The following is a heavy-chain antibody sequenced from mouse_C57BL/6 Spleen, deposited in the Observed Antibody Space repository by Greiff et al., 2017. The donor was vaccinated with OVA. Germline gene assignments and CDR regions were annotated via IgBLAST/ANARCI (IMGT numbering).Heavy chain of an antibody. J-gene: IGHJ4*01. CDR3: ARRCYGRTGYAMDY. D-gene: IGHD1-2*01. Sequence: QVQLQQPGAELVMPGASVKLSCKASGYTFTSYWMHWVKQRPGQGLEWIGEIDPSDSYTNYNQKFKGKSTLTVDKSSSTAYMQLSSLTSEDSAVYYCARRCYGRTGYAMDYWGKGTSVTVSS. CDR1: GYTFTSYW. V-gene: IGHV1-69*01. CDR2: IDPSDSYT.